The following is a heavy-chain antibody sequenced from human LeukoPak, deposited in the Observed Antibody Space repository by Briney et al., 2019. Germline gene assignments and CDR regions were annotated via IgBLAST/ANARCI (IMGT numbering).Heavy chain of an antibody. V-gene: IGHV3-21*01. J-gene: IGHJ4*02. CDR3: ARGPAMVRGVRSDY. Sequence: GGSLRLSCAASGFTFSSYSMNWVRQAPGKGLEWVSSISSSSSYIYYADSVKGRFTISRDNAKNSLYLQMSSLRAEDTAVYYCARGPAMVRGVRSDYWGQGTLVTVSS. CDR2: ISSSSSYI. CDR1: GFTFSSYS. D-gene: IGHD3-10*01.